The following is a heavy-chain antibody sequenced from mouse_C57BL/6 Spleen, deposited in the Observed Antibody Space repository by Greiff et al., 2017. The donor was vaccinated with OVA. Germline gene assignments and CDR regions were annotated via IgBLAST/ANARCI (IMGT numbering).Heavy chain of an antibody. CDR3: TRDLGGYSSAWFAY. J-gene: IGHJ3*01. V-gene: IGHV5-9-1*02. CDR2: ISSGGDYI. CDR1: GFTFSSYA. Sequence: EVMLVESGEGLVKPGGSLKLSCAASGFTFSSYAMSWVRQTPEKRLEWVAYISSGGDYIYYADTVKGRFTISRDNARNTLYLQMSSLKSEDTAMYYCTRDLGGYSSAWFAYWGQGTLVTVSA. D-gene: IGHD3-1*01.